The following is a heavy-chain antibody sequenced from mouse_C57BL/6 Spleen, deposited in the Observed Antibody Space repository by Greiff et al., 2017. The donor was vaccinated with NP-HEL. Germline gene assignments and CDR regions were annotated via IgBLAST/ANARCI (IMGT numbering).Heavy chain of an antibody. CDR3: TRTVVEY. D-gene: IGHD1-1*01. J-gene: IGHJ2*01. CDR1: GYTFTDYE. V-gene: IGHV1-15*01. CDR2: IDPETGGT. Sequence: QVHVKQSGAELVRPGASVTLSCKASGYTFTDYEMHWVKQTPVHGLEWIGAIDPETGGTAYNQKFKGKAILTADKSSSTAYMELRSLTSEDSAVYYCTRTVVEYWGQGTTLTVSS.